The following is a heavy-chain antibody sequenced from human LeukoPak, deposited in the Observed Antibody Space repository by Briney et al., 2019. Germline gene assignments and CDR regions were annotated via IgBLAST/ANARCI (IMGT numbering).Heavy chain of an antibody. CDR3: VRDKGVGRTERFDS. CDR1: GFSVSDTF. CDR2: ILDNGIT. D-gene: IGHD1-26*01. Sequence: GGSLRLSCAVSGFSVSDTFMTGVRQAPGKGVEWVSVILDNGITSYADSVKGRFSISRDNSKNTVYLQMNSLSVDDTAVYYCVRDKGVGRTERFDSWGPGTLVTVSS. J-gene: IGHJ4*02. V-gene: IGHV3-53*01.